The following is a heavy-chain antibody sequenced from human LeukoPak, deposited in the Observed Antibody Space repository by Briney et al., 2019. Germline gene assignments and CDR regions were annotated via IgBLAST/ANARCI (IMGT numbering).Heavy chain of an antibody. CDR1: GFTFSSYG. Sequence: GRSLRLSCAASGFTFSSYGMHWVRQAPGKGLEWVAFIRYDGSNKYYADSVKGRFTISRDNSKNTLYLQMNSLRPEDTAVYYCARDWYYYGSGIGTSLSDYWGQGILVTVSS. V-gene: IGHV3-30*02. J-gene: IGHJ4*02. D-gene: IGHD3-10*01. CDR2: IRYDGSNK. CDR3: ARDWYYYGSGIGTSLSDY.